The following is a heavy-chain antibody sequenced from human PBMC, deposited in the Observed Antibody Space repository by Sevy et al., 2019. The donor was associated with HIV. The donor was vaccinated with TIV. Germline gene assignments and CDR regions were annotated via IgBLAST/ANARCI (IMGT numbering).Heavy chain of an antibody. J-gene: IGHJ6*02. CDR2: IYYNGRT. CDR1: GVSISGYY. V-gene: IGHV4-59*01. CDR3: ARAYSEHYYGMDV. Sequence: SETLSLTCSVSGVSISGYYWSWIRQPPGKGLEWIGYIYYNGRTNYKPSLKSRVTISVDTSKNQFSLKVNSVTAADTAVYYCARAYSEHYYGMDVWGQGTTVTVSS. D-gene: IGHD4-4*01.